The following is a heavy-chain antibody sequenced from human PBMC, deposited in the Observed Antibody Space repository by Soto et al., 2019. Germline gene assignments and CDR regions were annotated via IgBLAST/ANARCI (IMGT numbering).Heavy chain of an antibody. CDR1: GFTFSTHA. V-gene: IGHV3-33*01. D-gene: IGHD6-19*01. CDR2: IWSDGSNK. J-gene: IGHJ4*02. Sequence: QVQLVESGGGVVQPGRSLRLSCAAAGFTFSTHAMHWVRQAPGKGLEWVAFIWSDGSNKYYADSVKGRATISRDNSKRTVDLQMNSLRAEDTAVYYCARDPPGSGWAFDYLGQGTLVTVSS. CDR3: ARDPPGSGWAFDY.